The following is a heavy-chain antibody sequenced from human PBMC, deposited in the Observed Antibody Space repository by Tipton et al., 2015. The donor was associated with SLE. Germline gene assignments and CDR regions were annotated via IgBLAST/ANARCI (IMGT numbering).Heavy chain of an antibody. V-gene: IGHV4-4*08. CDR3: ARRHYSGPFDS. D-gene: IGHD5-12*01. CDR1: GASISTYY. Sequence: TLSLTCTVSGASISTYYWSWIRQPPGKGLEWIGRIFTSGSTDYNPSLRSRVTISLDTSKNQFSLELRSVTAADTAVYYCARRHYSGPFDSWGQGTLVTVSS. CDR2: IFTSGST. J-gene: IGHJ4*02.